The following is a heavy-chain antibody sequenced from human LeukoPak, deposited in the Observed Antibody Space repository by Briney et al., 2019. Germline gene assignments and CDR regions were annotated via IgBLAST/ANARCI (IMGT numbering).Heavy chain of an antibody. CDR2: IYTSGST. D-gene: IGHD2-2*01. J-gene: IGHJ5*02. V-gene: IGHV4-4*07. CDR3: ARGGDIVVVPAAMSRLSWFDP. Sequence: PSETLSLTCAVSGGSISSYDRSWIRQPAGKGLEWIGRIYTSGSTNYNPSLKSRVTMSVDTSKNQFSLKLSSVTAADTAVYYCARGGDIVVVPAAMSRLSWFDPWGQGTLVTVSS. CDR1: GGSISSYD.